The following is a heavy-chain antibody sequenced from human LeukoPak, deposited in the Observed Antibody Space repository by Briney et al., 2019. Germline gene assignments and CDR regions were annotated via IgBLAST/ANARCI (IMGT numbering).Heavy chain of an antibody. CDR3: ARDRFILGYCSGGSCPFDY. Sequence: ASVRVSCKASGYTFTSYGISWVRQAPGQGLEWMGWISAYNGKTNYAQKLQGRVTMTTDTSTSTAYMGLRSLRSDDTAVYYCARDRFILGYCSGGSCPFDYWGQGTLVTVSS. CDR1: GYTFTSYG. CDR2: ISAYNGKT. J-gene: IGHJ4*02. D-gene: IGHD2-15*01. V-gene: IGHV1-18*04.